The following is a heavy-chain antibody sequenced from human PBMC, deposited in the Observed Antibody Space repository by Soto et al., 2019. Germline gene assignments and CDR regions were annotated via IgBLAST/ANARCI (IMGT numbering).Heavy chain of an antibody. J-gene: IGHJ6*03. CDR3: ARGSWDDVSGHYYMDV. CDR2: PYYKSKWFN. Sequence: SRTLSITGAISGGKVSRNSAGWNWGRQTQSRSLEWLGTPYYKSKWFNTYAVSVTSRIPINPDTSQTQFSLHLDSVTPEDTAVYFCARGSWDDVSGHYYMDVWGKGTPVTVSS. CDR1: GGKVSRNSAG. D-gene: IGHD5-12*01. V-gene: IGHV6-1*01.